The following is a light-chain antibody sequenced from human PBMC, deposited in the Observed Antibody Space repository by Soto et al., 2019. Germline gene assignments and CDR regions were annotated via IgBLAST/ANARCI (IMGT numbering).Light chain of an antibody. V-gene: IGKV1-5*01. J-gene: IGKJ4*02. Sequence: DIQMTQSPSTLSASLGDRATISCRASQSISSWLAWYQQKPGKAPKLLIYDASSLESGVPSRFSGSGSGTDFTLTISSLQPDDFAAYYCQQYNSYSRTFGGGTKVDIK. CDR3: QQYNSYSRT. CDR2: DAS. CDR1: QSISSW.